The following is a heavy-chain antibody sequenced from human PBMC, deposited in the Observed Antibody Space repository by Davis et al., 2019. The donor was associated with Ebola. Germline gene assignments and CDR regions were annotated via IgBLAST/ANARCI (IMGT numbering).Heavy chain of an antibody. Sequence: SVKVSCNASGGTFISYAISWVRQAPGQGLEWMGGIIPIFGTANYAQKFQGRVTITADESTSTAYMELSSLRSEDTAVYYCARGNYYDSSGYFDYWGQGTLVTVSS. J-gene: IGHJ4*02. V-gene: IGHV1-69*13. D-gene: IGHD3-22*01. CDR2: IIPIFGTA. CDR1: GGTFISYA. CDR3: ARGNYYDSSGYFDY.